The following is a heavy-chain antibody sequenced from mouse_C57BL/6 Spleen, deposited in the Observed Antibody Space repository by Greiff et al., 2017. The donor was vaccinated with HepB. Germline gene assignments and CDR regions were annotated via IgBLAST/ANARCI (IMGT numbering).Heavy chain of an antibody. D-gene: IGHD4-1*01. CDR1: GYAFTNYL. J-gene: IGHJ3*01. CDR3: ARGEGTGSFAY. V-gene: IGHV1-54*01. Sequence: VQLQQSGAELVRPGTSVKVSCKASGYAFTNYLIEWVKQRPGQGLEWIGVINPGSGGTNYNEKFKGKATLTADKSSSTAYMQLSSLTSEDSAVYFCARGEGTGSFAYWGQGTLVTVSA. CDR2: INPGSGGT.